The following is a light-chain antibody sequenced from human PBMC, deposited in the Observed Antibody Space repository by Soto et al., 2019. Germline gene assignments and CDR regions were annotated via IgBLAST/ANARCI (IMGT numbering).Light chain of an antibody. Sequence: QSVLTQPASVSGSPGQSITISCTGTSSDVGAYNYVSWYQQYPGKAPKLMIYEVSNRPSGVSNRFSGSKSGNTASLTISGLRAEDEADYYCSSFTTSSTLLFGGGTKLTVL. V-gene: IGLV2-14*01. CDR3: SSFTTSSTLL. CDR1: SSDVGAYNY. J-gene: IGLJ2*01. CDR2: EVS.